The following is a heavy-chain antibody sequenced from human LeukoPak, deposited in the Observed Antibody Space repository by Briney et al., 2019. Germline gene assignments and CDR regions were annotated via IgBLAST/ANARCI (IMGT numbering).Heavy chain of an antibody. CDR3: ANYDTMIVMLDY. CDR2: ISGSGGST. D-gene: IGHD3-22*01. J-gene: IGHJ4*02. CDR1: GFTFSSYA. V-gene: IGHV3-23*01. Sequence: PGGSLRLSCAASGFTFSSYAMSWVRQAPGKGLEWVSAISGSGGSTYYADSVKGRFTISRDNSKNTLYLQMNSLRAEDTAVYYCANYDTMIVMLDYWGQGTLVTASS.